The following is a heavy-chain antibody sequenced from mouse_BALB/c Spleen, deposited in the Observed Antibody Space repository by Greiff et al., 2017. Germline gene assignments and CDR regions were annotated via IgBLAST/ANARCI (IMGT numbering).Heavy chain of an antibody. CDR2: IDPANGNT. CDR1: GFNIKDTY. Sequence: VQLQQSGAELVKPGASVKLSCTASGFNIKDTYMHWVKQRPEQGLEWIGRIDPANGNTKYDPKFQGKATITADTSSNTAYLQLSSLTSEDTAVYYCARSDGYYWDVDVWGAGTTVTVSS. D-gene: IGHD2-3*01. V-gene: IGHV14-3*02. J-gene: IGHJ1*01. CDR3: ARSDGYYWDVDV.